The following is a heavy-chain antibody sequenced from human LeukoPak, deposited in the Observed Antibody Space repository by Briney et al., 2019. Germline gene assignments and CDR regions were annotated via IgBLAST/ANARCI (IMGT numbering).Heavy chain of an antibody. D-gene: IGHD4-17*01. Sequence: GGSLRLSCAASGFTFSSYAMSWVRQAPGKGLEWVANIKQDGSEIYYVDSVRGRFTISRDNAKNSLYLQMNSLRAEDTAVYYCARDQGDYGDYAGSFDYWGQGTLVTVSS. CDR2: IKQDGSEI. CDR1: GFTFSSYA. J-gene: IGHJ4*02. V-gene: IGHV3-7*03. CDR3: ARDQGDYGDYAGSFDY.